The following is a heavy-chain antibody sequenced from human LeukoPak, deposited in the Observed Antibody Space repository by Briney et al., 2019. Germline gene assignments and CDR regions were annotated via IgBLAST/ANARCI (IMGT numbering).Heavy chain of an antibody. D-gene: IGHD4-17*01. CDR2: INPNSGGT. CDR3: ARQHDYGDYSFGY. V-gene: IGHV1-2*02. J-gene: IGHJ4*02. Sequence: ASVKVSCTASGYTFTDYYIHWVRQAPGQGLEWMGWINPNSGGTNYPQRFQGRVTMTRDTSISTAYLELSRLRSDDTAVYYCARQHDYGDYSFGYWGQGTLVTVSS. CDR1: GYTFTDYY.